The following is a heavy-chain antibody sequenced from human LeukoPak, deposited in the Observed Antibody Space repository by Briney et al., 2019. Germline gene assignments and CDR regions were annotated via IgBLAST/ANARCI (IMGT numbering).Heavy chain of an antibody. CDR3: AKGGTVMVIESIDY. CDR1: GFTFDDYA. V-gene: IGHV3-9*01. CDR2: ISWNSGSI. Sequence: GGSLRLSCAASGFTFDDYAMHWVRQAPGKGLEWVSGISWNSGSIGYADSVKGRFTISRDNAKNSLYLQMNSLRAEDTALYYCAKGGTVMVIESIDYWGQGTLVTVSS. D-gene: IGHD5-18*01. J-gene: IGHJ4*02.